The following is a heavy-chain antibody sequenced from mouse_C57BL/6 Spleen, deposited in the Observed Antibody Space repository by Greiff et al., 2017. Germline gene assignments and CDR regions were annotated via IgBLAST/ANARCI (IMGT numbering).Heavy chain of an antibody. D-gene: IGHD1-1*01. Sequence: QVTLKESGPGILQSSQTLSLTCSFSGFSLSTSGMGVSWIRQPSGKGLEWLAHIYWDDDKRYNPSLKSRLTISKDTSRNQVFLKITSVDTADTATYYCARRRGITTVVADWYFDVGGTGTTVTVSS. V-gene: IGHV8-12*01. CDR3: ARRRGITTVVADWYFDV. J-gene: IGHJ1*03. CDR2: IYWDDDK. CDR1: GFSLSTSGMG.